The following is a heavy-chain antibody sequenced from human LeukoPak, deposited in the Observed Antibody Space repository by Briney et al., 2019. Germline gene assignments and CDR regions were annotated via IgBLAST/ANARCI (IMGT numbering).Heavy chain of an antibody. V-gene: IGHV1-2*02. CDR1: GYTFTKYG. J-gene: IGHJ6*02. Sequence: GASVKVSCKTSGYTFTKYGICWVRQAPGHGLEWMGWIYPDSGGTNYAQKFQGRVTMTRDTSISTAYMGLSRLTSDDTAVYYCAKDSYGMDVWGQGTTVTVSS. CDR2: IYPDSGGT. CDR3: AKDSYGMDV.